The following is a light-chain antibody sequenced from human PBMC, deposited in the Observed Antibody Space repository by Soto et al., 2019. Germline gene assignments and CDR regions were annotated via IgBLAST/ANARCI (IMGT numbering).Light chain of an antibody. CDR1: QSISSW. CDR2: KAS. V-gene: IGKV1-5*03. Sequence: DIQMTQSPSTLSASVGDRVTITCRASQSISSWLAWYQQKPGKAPKLLIYKASTLESGVPSNFRGTGAGPELSLTVSSLQPEDFATYHCQQYNSYPWTVGHGTQVDIK. CDR3: QQYNSYPWT. J-gene: IGKJ1*01.